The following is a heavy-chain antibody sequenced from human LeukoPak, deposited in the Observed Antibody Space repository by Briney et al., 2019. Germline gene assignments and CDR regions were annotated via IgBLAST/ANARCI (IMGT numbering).Heavy chain of an antibody. J-gene: IGHJ4*02. Sequence: SETLSLTCTVSGGSMSRNYWSWLRQPPGKGLEWIGYIYYSGSTNYNPSLKSRVTISVDTSKNQFSLKLTSVTAADTAIYYCARGTVDGSGSYSAPFDYWGQGTLVTVSS. CDR3: ARGTVDGSGSYSAPFDY. CDR2: IYYSGST. CDR1: GGSMSRNY. D-gene: IGHD3-10*01. V-gene: IGHV4-59*01.